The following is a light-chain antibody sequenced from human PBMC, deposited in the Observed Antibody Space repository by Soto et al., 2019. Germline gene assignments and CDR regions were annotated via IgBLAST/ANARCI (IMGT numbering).Light chain of an antibody. CDR3: QQYHSPPT. J-gene: IGKJ4*01. CDR2: WAS. V-gene: IGKV4-1*01. CDR1: QSVLYRFSGKNF. Sequence: DIVMTQSPDSLAVSLGERATIHCKSSQSVLYRFSGKNFLAWYQQKPGQPPKLLIYWASTRESGVPDRFSGSGSETDFTLTISSLQAEDVAVYYCQQYHSPPTFGGGTKVEIK.